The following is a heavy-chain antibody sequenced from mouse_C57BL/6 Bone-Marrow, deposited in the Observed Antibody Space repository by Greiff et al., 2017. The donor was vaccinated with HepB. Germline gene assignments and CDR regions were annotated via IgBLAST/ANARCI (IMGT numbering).Heavy chain of an antibody. Sequence: EVQVVESEGGLVQPGSSMKLSCTASGFTFSDYYMAWVRQVPEKGLEWVANINSDGSSTYYLDSLKSRFIISRDNAKNILYLQMSSLKSEDTATYYCARDSSGYVGYFDYWGQGTTLTVSS. CDR1: GFTFSDYY. V-gene: IGHV5-16*01. D-gene: IGHD3-2*02. CDR3: ARDSSGYVGYFDY. CDR2: INSDGSST. J-gene: IGHJ2*01.